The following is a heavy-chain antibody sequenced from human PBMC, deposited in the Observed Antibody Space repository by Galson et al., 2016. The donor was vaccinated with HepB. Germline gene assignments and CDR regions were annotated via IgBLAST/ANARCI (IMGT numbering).Heavy chain of an antibody. CDR1: GDSVSSNSAA. J-gene: IGHJ4*02. D-gene: IGHD6-19*01. Sequence: CAISGDSVSSNSAAWNWIRQSPSRGLEWLGRTYYRAKWYNDYAVSVKSRITINVDTPKNQFSLQLNSVTPEDTAVYYCARGYSTGYYERFLAKRARRGFDYWGQGTLVTVSS. CDR2: TYYRAKWYN. CDR3: ARGYSTGYYERFLAKRARRGFDY. V-gene: IGHV6-1*01.